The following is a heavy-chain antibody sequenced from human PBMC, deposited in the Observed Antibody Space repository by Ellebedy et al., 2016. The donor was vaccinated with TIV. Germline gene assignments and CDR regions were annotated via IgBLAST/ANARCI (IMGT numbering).Heavy chain of an antibody. J-gene: IGHJ5*02. CDR2: IYSSGST. V-gene: IGHV4-59*01. Sequence: MPSETLSLTCTVSGGSISYYYWSWIRQPPGKGLEWIGYIYSSGSTNYNPSLKSRATVSVDTSKNQFSLKLSSVTAADTAIYYCARGAVSREVRGGSWFDPWGQGILVTVSS. D-gene: IGHD3-10*01. CDR1: GGSISYYY. CDR3: ARGAVSREVRGGSWFDP.